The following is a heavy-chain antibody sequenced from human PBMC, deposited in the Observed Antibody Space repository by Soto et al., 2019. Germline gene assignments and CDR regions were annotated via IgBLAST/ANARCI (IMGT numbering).Heavy chain of an antibody. CDR3: ATHPPYGPLDH. D-gene: IGHD4-17*01. Sequence: SETLSLTCTVSGGSISSSSYYWGWIRQPPGKGLEWIGSIYYSGSTWYSPSLKSRVTISKDTSKNQFSLKLTSVTAADTAVYYCATHPPYGPLDHWGQGTLVTVSS. J-gene: IGHJ4*02. V-gene: IGHV4-39*01. CDR2: IYYSGST. CDR1: GGSISSSSYY.